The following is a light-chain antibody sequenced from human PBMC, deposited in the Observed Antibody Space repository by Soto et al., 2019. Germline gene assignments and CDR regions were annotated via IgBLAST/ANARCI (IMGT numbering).Light chain of an antibody. CDR1: LSVTSNY. Sequence: EIVLTQSPGTLSLSPGERATLSCRASLSVTSNYLAWYQQKPGQAPRLLIYGASSRATGIPDRFSGSGSGKDFTLTISRLEPEDFAVYYCQHYGSSPFIFGQGTKLEI. CDR3: QHYGSSPFI. J-gene: IGKJ2*01. CDR2: GAS. V-gene: IGKV3-20*01.